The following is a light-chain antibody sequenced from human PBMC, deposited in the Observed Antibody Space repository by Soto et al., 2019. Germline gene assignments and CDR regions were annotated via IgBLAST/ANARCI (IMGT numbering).Light chain of an antibody. CDR1: QNINTY. CDR3: QQTSSAPFT. CDR2: DAS. V-gene: IGKV1-39*01. Sequence: DIQMTQSPYSLSAAVGDRVTIACRASQNINTYLNWYQQKPGKAPKLLIFDASSLQSGVPSRFSGGGSRTDFTLTITSLQPEDFATYYCQQTSSAPFTFGHGTTVDIK. J-gene: IGKJ3*01.